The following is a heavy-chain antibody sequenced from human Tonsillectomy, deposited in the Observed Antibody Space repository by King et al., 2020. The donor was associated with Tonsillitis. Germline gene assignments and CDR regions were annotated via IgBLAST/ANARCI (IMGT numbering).Heavy chain of an antibody. CDR3: ARGTGDFYFDY. V-gene: IGHV4-31*03. CDR2: IYYSGHP. Sequence: VQLQESGPGLVKPSQTLSLTCTVSGDSISSGGFYWSWIRQHPGKGLEWIGYIYYSGHPYYNPSLKSRVIISVDTSKNQFSLKLSSVTAADTAVFYCARGTGDFYFDYWGHGSLVTVSS. D-gene: IGHD4-17*01. J-gene: IGHJ4*01. CDR1: GDSISSGGFY.